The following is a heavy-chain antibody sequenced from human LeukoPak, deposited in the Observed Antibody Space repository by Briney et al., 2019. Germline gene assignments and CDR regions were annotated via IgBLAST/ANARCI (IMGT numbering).Heavy chain of an antibody. CDR2: IHPEDSYS. V-gene: IGHV5-51*01. J-gene: IGHJ6*03. Sequence: GESLQISCKASGYVFIRHWIGWVRQVPGKGLEWMGVIHPEDSYSRYNAAFQGQATLSVDESTSTAYLQLSSLKASDTAIYYCARQNHYYYYMDVWGRGTTVTVSS. CDR1: GYVFIRHW. CDR3: ARQNHYYYYMDV.